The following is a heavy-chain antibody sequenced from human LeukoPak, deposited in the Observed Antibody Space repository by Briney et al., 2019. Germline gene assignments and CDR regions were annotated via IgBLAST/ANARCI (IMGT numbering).Heavy chain of an antibody. CDR3: ARLRFGELKGFDP. CDR2: INPNSGGT. J-gene: IGHJ5*02. Sequence: GASVKVSCKASGYTFTDYYMHWVRQAPGQGLEWMGWINPNSGGTNYAQKFQGRVTMTRDTSISTAYMELSRLRSDDTAVYYCARLRFGELKGFDPWGQGTLVTVSS. CDR1: GYTFTDYY. D-gene: IGHD3-10*01. V-gene: IGHV1-2*02.